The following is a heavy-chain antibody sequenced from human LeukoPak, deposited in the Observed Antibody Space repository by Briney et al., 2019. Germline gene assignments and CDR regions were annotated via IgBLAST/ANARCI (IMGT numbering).Heavy chain of an antibody. D-gene: IGHD4-17*01. CDR1: GYSFTSYW. CDR2: IYPADSDT. J-gene: IGHJ5*02. CDR3: ARQHSGDYHKWFDT. V-gene: IGHV5-51*01. Sequence: GESRMISCKGSGYSFTSYWIAWVRQMPGKGLEWMGIIYPADSDTRYSPSFQGQVAISADKSINTGYLQWSSLRASDTAIYYCARQHSGDYHKWFDTTGARNLGTVSS.